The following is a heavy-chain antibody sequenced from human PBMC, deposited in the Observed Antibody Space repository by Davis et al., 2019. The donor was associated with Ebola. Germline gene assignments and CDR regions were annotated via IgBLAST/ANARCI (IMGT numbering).Heavy chain of an antibody. D-gene: IGHD2-2*01. CDR3: ARTGIVVVPAELRFDP. CDR1: GGTFSSYS. CDR2: ISSSSSTI. V-gene: IGHV3-48*02. J-gene: IGHJ5*02. Sequence: SCKASGGTFSSYSMNWVRQAPGKGLEWVSYISSSSSTIYYADSVKGRFTISRDNAKNSLYLQMNSLRDEDTAVYYCARTGIVVVPAELRFDPWGQGTLVTVSS.